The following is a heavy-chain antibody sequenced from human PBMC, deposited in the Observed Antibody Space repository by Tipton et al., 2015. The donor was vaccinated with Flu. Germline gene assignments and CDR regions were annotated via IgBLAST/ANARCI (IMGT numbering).Heavy chain of an antibody. Sequence: TLSLTCSVSGGSVGSPYCWGWVRRPPGKGLEWIGNICPGSPYYNPSLRSRVTMSVDTSKNQFSLKLTSVTAADTAVYYCARVPTYYYDSSGSYRGRGDAFDIWGQGTMVTVSS. CDR1: GGSVGSPYC. V-gene: IGHV4-61*01. CDR3: ARVPTYYYDSSGSYRGRGDAFDI. J-gene: IGHJ3*02. CDR2: ICPGSP. D-gene: IGHD3-22*01.